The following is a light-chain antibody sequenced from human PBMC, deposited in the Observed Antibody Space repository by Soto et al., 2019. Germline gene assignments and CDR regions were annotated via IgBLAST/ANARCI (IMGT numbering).Light chain of an antibody. V-gene: IGKV1-13*02. CDR1: QGISRA. CDR3: QQFKSDPIT. Sequence: AIQLTQSPSSLSASVGDRVTITCRASQGISRALAWYQQRPGKAPKLLVYDASTLESGAPSRFSGSGSGTDFTLTISSLQPEDFATYYCQQFKSDPITFGQGTRLEIK. J-gene: IGKJ5*01. CDR2: DAS.